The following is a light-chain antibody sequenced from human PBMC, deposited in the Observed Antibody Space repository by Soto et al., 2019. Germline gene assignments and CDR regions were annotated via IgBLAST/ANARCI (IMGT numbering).Light chain of an antibody. CDR3: QQYKRYSLT. CDR1: ESISVW. V-gene: IGKV1-5*03. CDR2: KAS. J-gene: IGKJ4*01. Sequence: DIQMTQSPSTLSASVGDRVTITCRASESISVWLACYQQKSGKAPKLLIQKASSVESGVPSRFSVSGSGTEFTLTISTLQPDDFATYYCQQYKRYSLTFGGGTKVVI.